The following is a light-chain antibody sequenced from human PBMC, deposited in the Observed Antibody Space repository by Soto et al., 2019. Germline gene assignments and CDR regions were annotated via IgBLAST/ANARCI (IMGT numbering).Light chain of an antibody. CDR1: QSISSY. CDR3: QQSYSLPRT. V-gene: IGKV1-39*01. Sequence: DIHMTQSPSSLSASLGDRVTITFRASQSISSYLNWDQQKPGRAPKLLIYAASSLQSGVPSRFSGSGSGTDFTLTISSLQPEDFATYYCQQSYSLPRTFGQGTKVDI. J-gene: IGKJ1*01. CDR2: AAS.